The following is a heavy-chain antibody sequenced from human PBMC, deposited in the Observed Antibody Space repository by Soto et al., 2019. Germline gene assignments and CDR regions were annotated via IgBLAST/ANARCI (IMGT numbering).Heavy chain of an antibody. Sequence: SETLSLTCAVYGGSFSGYYWSWIRQPPGKGLEWIGEINHSGSTNYNPSLKSRVTISVDTSKNQFSLKLSSVTAADTAVYYCVRDEGDYVWGDRLLYGMDVWGQGTTVTVSS. CDR2: INHSGST. D-gene: IGHD3-16*01. V-gene: IGHV4-34*01. CDR1: GGSFSGYY. CDR3: VRDEGDYVWGDRLLYGMDV. J-gene: IGHJ6*02.